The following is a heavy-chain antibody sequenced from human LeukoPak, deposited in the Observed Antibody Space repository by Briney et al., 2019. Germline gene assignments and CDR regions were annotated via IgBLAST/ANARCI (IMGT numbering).Heavy chain of an antibody. CDR2: ISSSSSYI. V-gene: IGHV3-21*01. Sequence: GGSLRLSCAASGFTFSSYSMNWVRQAPGVGLEWVSSISSSSSYIYYADSVKGRFTISRDNAKNSLYLQVNSLRAEDTAVYYCARDRRGPSRAGYCSSTSCYEVWFDPWGQGTLVTVSS. CDR3: ARDRRGPSRAGYCSSTSCYEVWFDP. D-gene: IGHD2-2*01. J-gene: IGHJ5*02. CDR1: GFTFSSYS.